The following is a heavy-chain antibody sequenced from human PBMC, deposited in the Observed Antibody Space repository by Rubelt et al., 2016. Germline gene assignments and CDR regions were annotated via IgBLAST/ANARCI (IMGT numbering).Heavy chain of an antibody. CDR2: INHSGST. V-gene: IGHV4-34*01. CDR1: GGSFSGYY. CDR3: ARGRRGSSSWLGRDYYGMDV. D-gene: IGHD6-13*01. Sequence: QVQLQQWGAGLLKPSETLSLTCAVYGGSFSGYYWSWIRQPPGKGLEWIGEINHSGSTNYNPSLKSRVTISVDTSKNQFSLKLSSVTAAATAVYYCARGRRGSSSWLGRDYYGMDVWGQGTTVTVSS. J-gene: IGHJ6*02.